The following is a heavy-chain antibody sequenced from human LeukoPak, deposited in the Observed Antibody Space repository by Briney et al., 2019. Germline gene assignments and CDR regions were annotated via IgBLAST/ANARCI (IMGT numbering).Heavy chain of an antibody. Sequence: SETLSLTCAVSGGSISSGGYSWSWIRQPPGKGLEWIGYIYHSGSTYYNPSLKSRVTISVDRSKNQFSLKLSSVTAAGTAVYYCARASHCSGGSCYSPDFDYWGQGTLVTVSS. CDR2: IYHSGST. CDR1: GGSISSGGYS. J-gene: IGHJ4*02. D-gene: IGHD2-15*01. CDR3: ARASHCSGGSCYSPDFDY. V-gene: IGHV4-30-2*01.